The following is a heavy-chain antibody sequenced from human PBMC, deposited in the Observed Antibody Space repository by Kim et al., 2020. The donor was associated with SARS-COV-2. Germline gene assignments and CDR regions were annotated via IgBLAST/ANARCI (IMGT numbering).Heavy chain of an antibody. Sequence: GGSLRLSCAASGFTVSSNYMSWVRQAPGKGLEWVSVIYSGGSTYYADSVKGRFTISRENSKNTLYLQMNSLRAEDTAVYYCARAVPIPYDSSGYYYFDYWGQGTLVTVSS. V-gene: IGHV3-53*01. CDR3: ARAVPIPYDSSGYYYFDY. J-gene: IGHJ4*02. CDR1: GFTVSSNY. CDR2: IYSGGST. D-gene: IGHD3-22*01.